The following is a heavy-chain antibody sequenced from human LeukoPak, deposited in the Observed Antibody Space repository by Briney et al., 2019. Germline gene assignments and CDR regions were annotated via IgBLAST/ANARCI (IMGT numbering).Heavy chain of an antibody. D-gene: IGHD3-22*01. CDR3: ARVGYYDSSGYYPFDY. CDR2: IYYSGST. CDR1: GGSISSYY. V-gene: IGHV4-59*01. Sequence: SETLSLTCTVSGGSISSYYWSWIRQPPGKGLEWIGYIYYSGSTNYNPSLKSRVTISVDTSKNRSSLKLSSVTAADTAVYNCARVGYYDSSGYYPFDYWGQGTLVTVSS. J-gene: IGHJ4*02.